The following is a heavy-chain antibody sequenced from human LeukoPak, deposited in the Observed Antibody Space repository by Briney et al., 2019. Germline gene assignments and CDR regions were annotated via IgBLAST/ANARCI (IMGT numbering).Heavy chain of an antibody. J-gene: IGHJ1*01. CDR3: AKFAQTAEYFQH. CDR2: ISGSGGST. D-gene: IGHD2-21*01. Sequence: GGSLRLSCAASVFTFSIYAMSWVRQAPGKGLEWGLAISGSGGSTYYADSVKGRYTISRDNSKNTLYLQMNSQRDEDTGVYYCAKFAQTAEYFQHWSQGSLVTVYS. V-gene: IGHV3-23*01. CDR1: VFTFSIYA.